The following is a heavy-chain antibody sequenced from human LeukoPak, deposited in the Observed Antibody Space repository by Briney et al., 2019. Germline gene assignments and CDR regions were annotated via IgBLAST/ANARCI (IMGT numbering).Heavy chain of an antibody. V-gene: IGHV3-48*03. D-gene: IGHD5-12*01. CDR1: GFTFSSYE. CDR2: ISSSGSTI. Sequence: GGSLRLSCAASGFTFSSYEMNWVRQAPGKGLEWVSYISSSGSTIYYADSVKGRFTISRDNAKNSLYLQMNSLRAEDTAVYYCARVARDSGYPIYYYYYGMDVWGQGTTVTVSS. CDR3: ARVARDSGYPIYYYYYGMDV. J-gene: IGHJ6*02.